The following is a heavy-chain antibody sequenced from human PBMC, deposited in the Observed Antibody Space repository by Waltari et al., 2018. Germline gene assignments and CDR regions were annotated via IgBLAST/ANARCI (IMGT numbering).Heavy chain of an antibody. CDR3: AKDVVGYTWDEGVDTIDV. CDR1: GFGVSSSF. V-gene: IGHV3-53*01. CDR2: LYSAGAT. J-gene: IGHJ3*01. D-gene: IGHD3-3*01. Sequence: EIELVESGGGLSPSGGSLRLSCAASGFGVSSSFXXFPRRAPGKGLGGVAILYSAGATYYSQSVRGRFLIARDNSKNILYLQMDDLTAEDTAVYYCAKDVVGYTWDEGVDTIDVWGQGAEVVVSS.